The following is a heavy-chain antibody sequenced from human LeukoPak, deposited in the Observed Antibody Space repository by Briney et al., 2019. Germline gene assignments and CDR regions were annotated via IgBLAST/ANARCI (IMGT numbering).Heavy chain of an antibody. CDR2: ISYDGSNK. CDR3: AKDEESGGSDWSRGYFDY. D-gene: IGHD3-9*01. Sequence: GGSLRLSCAASGFTFSSYAMHWVRQAPGKGLEWVAVISYDGSNKYYADSVKGRFTISRDNSKNTLYLQMSSLRAEDTAVYYCAKDEESGGSDWSRGYFDYWGQGTLVTVSS. V-gene: IGHV3-30-3*01. J-gene: IGHJ4*02. CDR1: GFTFSSYA.